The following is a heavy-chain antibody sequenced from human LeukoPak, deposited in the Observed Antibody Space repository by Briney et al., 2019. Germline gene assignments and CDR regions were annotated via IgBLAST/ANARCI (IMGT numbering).Heavy chain of an antibody. J-gene: IGHJ5*02. CDR2: ISYEGSNK. D-gene: IGHD1-26*01. CDR1: GFTFSSYG. CDR3: AKGTKRVVGATTHWIDP. V-gene: IGHV3-30*18. Sequence: GRSLRLSCAASGFTFSSYGMHWVRQAPGKGLEWVAFISYEGSNKKYADSVKGRFTISRDNSKNTLYLHMNSLRAEDTAVYYCAKGTKRVVGATTHWIDPWGQGTLVTVSS.